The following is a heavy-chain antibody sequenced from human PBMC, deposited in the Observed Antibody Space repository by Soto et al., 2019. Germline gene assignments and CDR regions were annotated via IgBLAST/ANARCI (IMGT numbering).Heavy chain of an antibody. CDR3: ARGSSIAGLYYGMDV. CDR2: IYHSGST. Sequence: LSLTCAVSGGSISSGGYSWSWIRQPPGKGLEWIGYIYHSGSTYYNPSLKSRVTISLDTSKNQFSLKLSSVTAADTAVYYCARGSSIAGLYYGMDVWGQGTTVTVSS. J-gene: IGHJ6*02. CDR1: GGSISSGGYS. D-gene: IGHD6-6*01. V-gene: IGHV4-30-2*01.